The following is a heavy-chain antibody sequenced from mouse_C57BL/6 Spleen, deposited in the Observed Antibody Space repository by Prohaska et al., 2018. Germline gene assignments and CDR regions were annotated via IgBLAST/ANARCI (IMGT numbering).Heavy chain of an antibody. J-gene: IGHJ2*01. V-gene: IGHV9-3*01. CDR2: INTYSGVP. Sequence: QIQLVQSGPELKKPGETVKISCKDSGYTFTTYGMSWVKQAPGKGLKWMGWINTYSGVPTYSDYFKGRFAFSLETSASTAYLQINNLKNEDTATYFCAREGRFFDYWGQGTTLTVSS. D-gene: IGHD3-3*01. CDR1: GYTFTTYG. CDR3: AREGRFFDY.